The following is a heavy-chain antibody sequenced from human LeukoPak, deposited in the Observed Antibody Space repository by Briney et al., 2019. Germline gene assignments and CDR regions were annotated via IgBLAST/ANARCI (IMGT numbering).Heavy chain of an antibody. D-gene: IGHD5-18*01. CDR3: ARHPYSYGYWGVEDYYYGMDV. CDR2: IYYSGGT. CDR1: GGSISSSSYY. Sequence: PSETLSLTCTVSGGSISSSSYYWGWIRQPPGKGLEWIGSIYYSGGTYYNPSLKSRVTISVDTSKNQFSLKLSSVTAADTAVYYCARHPYSYGYWGVEDYYYGMDVWGQGTTVTVSS. V-gene: IGHV4-39*01. J-gene: IGHJ6*02.